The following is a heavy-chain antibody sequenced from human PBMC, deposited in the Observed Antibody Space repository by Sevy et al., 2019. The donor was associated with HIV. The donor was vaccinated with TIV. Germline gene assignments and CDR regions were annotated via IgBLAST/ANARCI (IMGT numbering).Heavy chain of an antibody. V-gene: IGHV3-48*03. CDR1: GFTFSSYE. J-gene: IGHJ4*02. D-gene: IGHD3-22*01. CDR3: ARGPHYYYDSSAFFDY. Sequence: GGSLRLSCAASGFTFSSYEMNWVRQAPGKGLEWISYISSSGTSIYYADSVKGRFTISRDSPKNSLYLQMNSRRAEETAVYYCARGPHYYYDSSAFFDYWGQGTLVTVSS. CDR2: ISSSGTSI.